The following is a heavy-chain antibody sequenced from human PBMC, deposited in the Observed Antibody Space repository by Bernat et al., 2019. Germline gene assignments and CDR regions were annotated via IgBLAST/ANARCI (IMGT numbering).Heavy chain of an antibody. CDR1: GFTVNSNY. CDR2: IYTGGTT. J-gene: IGHJ4*02. D-gene: IGHD4-23*01. Sequence: EVQLVETGGDLIQPGGSLRLSCAASGFTVNSNYMTWFRQTPGKGLEWVSIIYTGGTTYYADSVKGRFTISRDNSKNTLYLQMNSLRAEDTAVDYCARLITVGPWRFDSWGQGTLVTVSS. CDR3: ARLITVGPWRFDS. V-gene: IGHV3-53*02.